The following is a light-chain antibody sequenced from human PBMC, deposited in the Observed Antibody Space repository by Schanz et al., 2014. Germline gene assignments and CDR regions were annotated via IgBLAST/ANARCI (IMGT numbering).Light chain of an antibody. CDR3: SSYTSTSTLV. V-gene: IGLV2-14*01. CDR1: SSDVGGYNY. CDR2: DVT. Sequence: QSALTQPPSASGSPGQSVTISCTGTSSDVGGYNYVSWYQQHPGKAPTLMIYDVTNRPSGVSNRFSGSKSGNTASLTISGLQAEDEADYYCSSYTSTSTLVFGGGTKLTVL. J-gene: IGLJ2*01.